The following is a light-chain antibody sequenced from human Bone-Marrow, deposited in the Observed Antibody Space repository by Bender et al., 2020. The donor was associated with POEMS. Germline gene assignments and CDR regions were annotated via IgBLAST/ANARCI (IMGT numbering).Light chain of an antibody. CDR1: SSNIGAHA. V-gene: IGLV1-44*01. J-gene: IGLJ3*02. CDR2: SSH. CDR3: AVWDNSLNGWV. Sequence: GGSSNIGAHAVNWYQHLPGTAPKLLIYSSHRRPSEVPDRFSGSRSGTSASLAISGLQSEDEADYYCAVWDNSLNGWVFGGGTKLTVL.